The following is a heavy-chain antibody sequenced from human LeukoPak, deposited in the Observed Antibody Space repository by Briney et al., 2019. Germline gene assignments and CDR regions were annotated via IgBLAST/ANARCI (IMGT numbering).Heavy chain of an antibody. J-gene: IGHJ4*02. CDR2: IYWDDDK. V-gene: IGHV2-5*02. D-gene: IGHD3-22*01. Sequence: SGPTLVNPTQTLTLTCTFSGFSLRTSGVGVGWIRQPPGKALEWLALIYWDDDKRYSPSLKSRLTITKDTSKNQVVLTMTNMDPVDTATYYCALDSSGYYYEVWDYWGQGTLVTVSS. CDR1: GFSLRTSGVG. CDR3: ALDSSGYYYEVWDY.